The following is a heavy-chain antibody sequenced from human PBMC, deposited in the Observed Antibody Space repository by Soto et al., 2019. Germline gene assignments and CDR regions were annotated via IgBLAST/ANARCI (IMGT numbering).Heavy chain of an antibody. J-gene: IGHJ3*01. D-gene: IGHD6-19*01. V-gene: IGHV3-23*01. CDR2: VIGSGGHA. CDR1: GFTFSDYA. CDR3: AAPVPGTSSAFDV. Sequence: GGSLRLSCAASGFTFSDYAMSWVRQAPGKGLEWVSAVIGSGGHAYYADSVKGRFTISRDNSKSTLYLQMNNLRAEDTAVYYCAAPVPGTSSAFDVWGQGTMVTVSS.